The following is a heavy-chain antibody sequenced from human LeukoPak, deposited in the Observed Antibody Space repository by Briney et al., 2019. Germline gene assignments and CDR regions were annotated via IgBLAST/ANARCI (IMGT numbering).Heavy chain of an antibody. CDR2: IWYDGSNK. Sequence: GGSLRLSCAASGFTFSSYGMHWVRQAPGKGLEWVAVIWYDGSNKYYADSVKGRFTISRDNSKNTLYLQMNSLRAEDTAVYYCAKGGDSYYYYYMDVWGKGTTVTVSS. J-gene: IGHJ6*03. CDR1: GFTFSSYG. CDR3: AKGGDSYYYYYMDV. V-gene: IGHV3-33*06.